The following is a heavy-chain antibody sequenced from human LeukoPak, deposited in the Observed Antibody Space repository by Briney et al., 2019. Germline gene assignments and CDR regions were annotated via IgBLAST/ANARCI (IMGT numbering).Heavy chain of an antibody. CDR2: LKQDASDK. CDR3: ARGRTGSYYDSSGYFDY. J-gene: IGHJ4*02. Sequence: PRGSLRLSCAGSGFNFSSYWMSWVRQAPGKGLEWVANLKQDASDKYYVGSVKGRFTISRDNAKNSLYLQMNSLRAEDTAVYYCARGRTGSYYDSSGYFDYWGQGTLVTVSS. CDR1: GFNFSSYW. V-gene: IGHV3-7*03. D-gene: IGHD3-22*01.